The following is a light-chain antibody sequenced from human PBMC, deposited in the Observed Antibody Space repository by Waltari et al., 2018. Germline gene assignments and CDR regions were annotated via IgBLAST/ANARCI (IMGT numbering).Light chain of an antibody. CDR2: GNN. CDR3: QSFDNMLSGGVV. J-gene: IGLJ2*01. CDR1: TSNIGAGHD. V-gene: IGLV1-40*01. Sequence: QSVLTQPPSVSGTPGQRVTIACSGSTSNIGAGHDVHRYQHLPGTAPKPLIYGNNNRPSGVPDRFSGSKSGTSASLAITGLQADDEADYFCQSFDNMLSGGVVFGGGTKLAVL.